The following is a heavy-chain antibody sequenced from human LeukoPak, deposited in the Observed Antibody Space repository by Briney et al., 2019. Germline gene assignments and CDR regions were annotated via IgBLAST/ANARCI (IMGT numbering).Heavy chain of an antibody. V-gene: IGHV3-11*05. D-gene: IGHD3-22*01. CDR3: VRDISGYYFDY. J-gene: IGHJ4*02. CDR1: GFTFSDYH. CDR2: ISGSSIYT. Sequence: KAGGSLRLSCAASGFTFSDYHMAWIRQAPGKRLEWVSYISGSSIYTRYADSVKGRFTISRDNAKNSLYLQMNSLRAEDTALYYCVRDISGYYFDYWGQGTLVTVSS.